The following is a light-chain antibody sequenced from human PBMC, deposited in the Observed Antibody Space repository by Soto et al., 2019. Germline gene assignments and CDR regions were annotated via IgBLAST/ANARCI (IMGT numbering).Light chain of an antibody. CDR3: QHYDSYSEA. CDR2: KAS. Sequence: DIQMTQSPSTLSGSVGDRVTITCRASQTISSWLAWYQQKPGKAPKLLIYKASTLKSGVPSRFSGSGSGTEFTLTISRLQPDDFATYNCQHYDSYSEAFGQGTKLELK. V-gene: IGKV1-5*03. CDR1: QTISSW. J-gene: IGKJ1*01.